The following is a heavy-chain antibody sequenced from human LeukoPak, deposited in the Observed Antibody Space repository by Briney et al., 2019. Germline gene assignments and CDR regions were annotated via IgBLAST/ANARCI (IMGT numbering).Heavy chain of an antibody. Sequence: PSETLSLTCTVSGGSISSYYWSWIRQPPGKGLEWIVYIYYSGSTNHNPSLKSRVTISVDTSKNQFSLKLSSVTAADTAVYYCARHSLRYTPDLIDYWGQGTLVTVSS. CDR3: ARHSLRYTPDLIDY. V-gene: IGHV4-59*08. D-gene: IGHD3-16*02. CDR2: IYYSGST. CDR1: GGSISSYY. J-gene: IGHJ4*02.